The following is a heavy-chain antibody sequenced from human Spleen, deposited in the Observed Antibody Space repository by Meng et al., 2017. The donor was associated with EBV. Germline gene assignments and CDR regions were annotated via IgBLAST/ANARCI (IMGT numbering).Heavy chain of an antibody. CDR1: GGTFRSDA. J-gene: IGHJ4*02. CDR2: LIPLSDAP. V-gene: IGHV1-69*01. CDR3: ASESGRGFTPDY. Sequence: QVKVVQSGAEVKKPXSPVKCXCKASGGTFRSDAISWVRQAPGQGLEWMGGLIPLSDAPHYAQKFQGRVTITADESTSTHYLDLSGLRSEDTAVYYCASESGRGFTPDYWCPGTMVTVSS. D-gene: IGHD3-10*01.